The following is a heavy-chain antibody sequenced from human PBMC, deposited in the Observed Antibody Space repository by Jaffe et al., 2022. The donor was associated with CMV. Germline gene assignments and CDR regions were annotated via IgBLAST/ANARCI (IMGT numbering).Heavy chain of an antibody. D-gene: IGHD3-22*01. CDR2: ISAYNGNT. Sequence: QVQLVQSGAEVKKPGASVKVSCKASGYTFTSYGISWVRQAPGQGLEWMGWISAYNGNTNYAQKLQGRVTMTTDTSTSTAYMELRSLRSDDTAVYYCARDQRTEYYDSTPYAFDIWGQGTMVTVSS. J-gene: IGHJ3*02. CDR1: GYTFTSYG. V-gene: IGHV1-18*01. CDR3: ARDQRTEYYDSTPYAFDI.